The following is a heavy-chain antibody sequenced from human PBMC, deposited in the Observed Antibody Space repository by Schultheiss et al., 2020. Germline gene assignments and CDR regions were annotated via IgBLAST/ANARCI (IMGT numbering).Heavy chain of an antibody. CDR3: ARDDTGLYDY. CDR1: GYTFTSYG. V-gene: IGHV1-18*01. Sequence: AAVKDTFKSSGYTFTSYGISWVRQAPGQGLEWMGWISAYNGNTNYAQKLQGRVTMTTDTSTSTAYMELRSLRSDDTAVYYCARDDTGLYDYWGQGTLVTVSS. CDR2: ISAYNGNT. J-gene: IGHJ4*02.